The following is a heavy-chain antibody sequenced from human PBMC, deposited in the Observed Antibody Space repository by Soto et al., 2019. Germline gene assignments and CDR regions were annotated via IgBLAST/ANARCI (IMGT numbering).Heavy chain of an antibody. Sequence: SETLSLTCSVSGAALNSGNYYWSWIRQVPGKGLEWIGHIYVTGAVDYNPSLRDRITISQDTSERQFSLNLRLVTAADTAVYYCARHDVIAKLQNGMGLWGQGTMVTVSS. CDR2: IYVTGAV. CDR3: ARHDVIAKLQNGMGL. CDR1: GAALNSGNYY. J-gene: IGHJ6*02. V-gene: IGHV4-31*03.